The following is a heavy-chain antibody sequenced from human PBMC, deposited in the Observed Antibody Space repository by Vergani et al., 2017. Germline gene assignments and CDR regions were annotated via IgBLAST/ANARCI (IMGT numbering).Heavy chain of an antibody. CDR1: GFTFSSYG. CDR3: VRDGKKSAFDI. J-gene: IGHJ3*02. Sequence: QVQLVESGGGVVQPGRSLRLSCAASGFTFSSYGMHWVRQAPGKGLEWVAVIWYDGSNKYYADSVKGRFTISRDNSKNTLYLQMNSLRAEDTAVYYCVRDGKKSAFDIWGQGTMVTVSS. D-gene: IGHD1-14*01. CDR2: IWYDGSNK. V-gene: IGHV3-33*01.